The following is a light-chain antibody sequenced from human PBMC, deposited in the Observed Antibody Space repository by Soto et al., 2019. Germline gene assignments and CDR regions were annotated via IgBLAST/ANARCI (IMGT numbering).Light chain of an antibody. Sequence: HYSLTQPASVSGSPGQSITISCTGTSSDVGGYDYVSWYQLHPGKAPKLMIFEVSNRPSGVSYRFSGSKSGNTASLTISGLQAEDEADYFCSSYSISTAYLFGTGTKVTVL. CDR3: SSYSISTAYL. J-gene: IGLJ1*01. CDR1: SSDVGGYDY. V-gene: IGLV2-14*01. CDR2: EVS.